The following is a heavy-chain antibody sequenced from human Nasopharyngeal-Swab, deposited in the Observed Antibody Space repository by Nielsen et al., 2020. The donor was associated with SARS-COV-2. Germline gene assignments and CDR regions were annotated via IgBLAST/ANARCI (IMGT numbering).Heavy chain of an antibody. D-gene: IGHD2-21*01. J-gene: IGHJ5*02. CDR1: GFTFSRYW. Sequence: GASLNISCAASGFTFSRYWMHWVRHVPGKGLVWVSRIDTDGSTTDHADSVKGRFTISRDNAKNTLYLQMNNLRAEDTALYYCARDVAGADSAWGQGTLVTVSS. CDR2: IDTDGSTT. V-gene: IGHV3-74*01. CDR3: ARDVAGADSA.